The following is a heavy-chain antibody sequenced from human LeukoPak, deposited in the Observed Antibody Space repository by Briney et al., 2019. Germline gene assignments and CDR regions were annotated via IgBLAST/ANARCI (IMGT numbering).Heavy chain of an antibody. CDR3: ARDRSRGLLDAFDI. CDR2: IKQDGSEK. D-gene: IGHD3-10*01. Sequence: PGGSLRLSCAASGFTFSSYWMSWVRQAPGKGLEWVANIKQDGSEKYYVDSVKGRFTISRDNAKNSLYLQMNSLRAEDTAVYYCARDRSRGLLDAFDIWGQGTMVTVSS. J-gene: IGHJ3*02. CDR1: GFTFSSYW. V-gene: IGHV3-7*01.